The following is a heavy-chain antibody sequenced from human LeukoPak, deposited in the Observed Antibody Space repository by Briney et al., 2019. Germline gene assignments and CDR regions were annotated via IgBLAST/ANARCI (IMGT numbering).Heavy chain of an antibody. D-gene: IGHD2-15*01. J-gene: IGHJ5*02. CDR2: INPNSGDT. V-gene: IGHV1-2*02. CDR3: ARDRVVVAPIFSLNLFDP. CDR1: GYTFTGYY. Sequence: ASVPVSCQASGYTFTGYYIHWVRQAPGQGLEWIGWINPNSGDTAYAQHFQGRVTMTRDTSISTAYMQLSSLRSDDTAVYYCARDRVVVAPIFSLNLFDPWGQGTLVTVSS.